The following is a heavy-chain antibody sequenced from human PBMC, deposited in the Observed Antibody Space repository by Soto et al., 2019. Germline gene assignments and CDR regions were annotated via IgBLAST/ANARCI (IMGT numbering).Heavy chain of an antibody. V-gene: IGHV3-23*01. CDR1: GFTFSSYA. CDR3: AKDPNGDYVGAFDF. J-gene: IGHJ3*01. D-gene: IGHD4-17*01. Sequence: GGSLRLSCAASGFTFSSYAMTWVRLAPGKGLEYVSTISGSVGTYYADSVKGRFTISRDISKSTLYLQMNSLRAEDTAIYYCAKDPNGDYVGAFDFWGQETMVTVSS. CDR2: ISGSVGT.